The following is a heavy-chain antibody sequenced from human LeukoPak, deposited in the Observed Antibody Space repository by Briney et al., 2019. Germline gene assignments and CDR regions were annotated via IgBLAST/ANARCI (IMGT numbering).Heavy chain of an antibody. D-gene: IGHD6-13*01. CDR2: IIPMFGPS. J-gene: IGHJ5*02. CDR3: ARDGRQQLANWFDP. CDR1: GGTFSKYA. Sequence: SVKVSCKASGGTFSKYAICWLRQAPGRGLEWMGGIIPMFGPSKYAQNFQGRVTITAEESTRTAYMKLRSLSSEDTAGYYCARDGRQQLANWFDPWGHGTLVTVS. V-gene: IGHV1-69*13.